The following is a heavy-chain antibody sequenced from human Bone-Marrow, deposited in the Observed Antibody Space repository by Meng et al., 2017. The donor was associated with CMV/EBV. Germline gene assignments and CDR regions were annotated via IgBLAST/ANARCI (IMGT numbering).Heavy chain of an antibody. CDR1: GFTFSSYA. CDR3: AKDHGAAE. J-gene: IGHJ4*02. Sequence: GASLKISCAASGFTFSSYAMSWVRQAPGKGLEWVSVIYSGGSSTYYADPMKGRFTISRDNSKNTLYLQMNSLRAEDTAVYYCAKDHGAAEWGQGTLVTVSS. CDR2: IYSGGSST. D-gene: IGHD6-25*01. V-gene: IGHV3-23*03.